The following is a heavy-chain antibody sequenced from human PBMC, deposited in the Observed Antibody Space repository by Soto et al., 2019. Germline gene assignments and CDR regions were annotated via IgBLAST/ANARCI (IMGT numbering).Heavy chain of an antibody. CDR1: GFGFSTHA. CDR3: VKGFDYGDTKHIDH. CDR2: ITNTGITT. D-gene: IGHD4-17*01. V-gene: IGHV3-23*01. Sequence: QTGGSLRLSCAASGFGFSTHALSWVRQAPGKGLEWLSSITNTGITTHYADSVKGRFTISRENSRNTLHLQMNNLRVDDTAVYYCVKGFDYGDTKHIDHWGQGTLVTVSS. J-gene: IGHJ4*02.